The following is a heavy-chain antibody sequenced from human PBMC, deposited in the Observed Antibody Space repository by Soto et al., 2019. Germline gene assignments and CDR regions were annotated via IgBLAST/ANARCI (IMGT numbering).Heavy chain of an antibody. D-gene: IGHD6-19*01. CDR2: INAGNGNT. CDR3: ARVLCSWAVAGTCFDY. Sequence: QVQLVQSGAEVKKPGASVKVSCKASGYTFTSYAMHWVRQAPGQRLEWMGWINAGNGNTQYSQKFQGRVTITRGTSAGTAYMELSSLRSEDTAVYSCARVLCSWAVAGTCFDYWGQGTLVTVSS. J-gene: IGHJ4*02. CDR1: GYTFTSYA. V-gene: IGHV1-3*01.